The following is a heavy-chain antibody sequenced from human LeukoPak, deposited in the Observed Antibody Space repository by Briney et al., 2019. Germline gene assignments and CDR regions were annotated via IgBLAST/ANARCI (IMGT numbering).Heavy chain of an antibody. J-gene: IGHJ6*04. Sequence: GGSLRLSCAASGFTFSSYGMHWVRQAPGKGLEWVSSIRCDGSNIYYADSVKGRFTISRDNSKNTLYLQMNSLRAEDTAVYYCAKDLDVWGKGTTVTVSS. CDR2: IRCDGSNI. V-gene: IGHV3-30*02. CDR3: AKDLDV. CDR1: GFTFSSYG.